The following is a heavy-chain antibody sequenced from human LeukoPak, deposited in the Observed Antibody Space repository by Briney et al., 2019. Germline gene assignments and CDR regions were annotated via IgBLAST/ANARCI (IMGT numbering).Heavy chain of an antibody. CDR2: MNPNSGNT. J-gene: IGHJ6*02. Sequence: VASVKVSFKASGYTFTSYDINWVRQATGQGGEWMGWMNPNSGNTGYAQKFQGRVTMTRNTSISTAYMELSSLRSEDTAVYYCARVKMVRGALKNYYYYFGMDVWGQGTTVTVSS. V-gene: IGHV1-8*01. D-gene: IGHD3-10*01. CDR3: ARVKMVRGALKNYYYYFGMDV. CDR1: GYTFTSYD.